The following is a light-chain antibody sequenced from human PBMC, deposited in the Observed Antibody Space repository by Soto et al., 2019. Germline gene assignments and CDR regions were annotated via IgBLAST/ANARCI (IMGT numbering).Light chain of an antibody. CDR2: ANR. V-gene: IGLV1-40*01. J-gene: IGLJ2*01. CDR3: QSYDSSLRGSL. Sequence: QSVLTQPPSVSAAPGQRVTISCTGSSSNIGAGYDVHWYQHLPGTAPKLLIYANRGRPSGVPDRFSGSKSGTSASLGITGVQDGDEADYYCQSYDSSLRGSLFGGGTKLTVL. CDR1: SSNIGAGYD.